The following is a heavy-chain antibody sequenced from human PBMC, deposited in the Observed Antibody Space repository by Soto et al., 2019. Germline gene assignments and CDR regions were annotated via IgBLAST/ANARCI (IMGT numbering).Heavy chain of an antibody. V-gene: IGHV3-33*01. Sequence: QVQLVESGGGVVQPGRSLRLSCTASGFTFSSYGMHWVRQAPGKGLEWVAVIWYDGSNKYYADSVKGRFTISRDNSKNTLYLQMNSLRAEDTAVYYCARGTVHFDYWGQGTLVTVSS. CDR3: ARGTVHFDY. D-gene: IGHD1-1*01. J-gene: IGHJ4*02. CDR2: IWYDGSNK. CDR1: GFTFSSYG.